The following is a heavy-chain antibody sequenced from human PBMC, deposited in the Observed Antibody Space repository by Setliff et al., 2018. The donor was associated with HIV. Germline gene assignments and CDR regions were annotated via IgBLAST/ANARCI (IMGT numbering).Heavy chain of an antibody. CDR1: GFTFTNYY. CDR3: ARDDYLDGR. Sequence: GGSLRLSCAASGFTFTNYYMSWIRQAPGKGLEWVSSISGTATTIYSADSVKGRFSISRDNAKDSLYLQMNSLRAEDTAVYYCARDDYLDGRWGQGTLVTVSS. V-gene: IGHV3-11*01. CDR2: ISGTATTI. D-gene: IGHD4-17*01. J-gene: IGHJ1*01.